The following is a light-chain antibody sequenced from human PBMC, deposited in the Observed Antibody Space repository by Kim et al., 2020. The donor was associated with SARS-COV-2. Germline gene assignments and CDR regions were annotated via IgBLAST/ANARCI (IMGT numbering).Light chain of an antibody. CDR1: QGVSSD. CDR3: QQRSNWPPGYT. CDR2: NAS. V-gene: IGKV3-11*01. J-gene: IGKJ2*01. Sequence: CPGERAPLACRASQGVSSDLAWYQQKPGQAPRLLIYNASKRAAGIPARFSGSGSGADFTLTISSLEPEDFAVYYCQQRSNWPPGYTFGQGTKLEI.